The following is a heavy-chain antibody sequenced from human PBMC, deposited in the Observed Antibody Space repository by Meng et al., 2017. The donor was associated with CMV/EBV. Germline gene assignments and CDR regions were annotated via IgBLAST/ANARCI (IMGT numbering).Heavy chain of an antibody. V-gene: IGHV3-30*04. J-gene: IGHJ4*02. CDR3: ARERVVPAARPGYFDY. D-gene: IGHD2-2*02. CDR2: ISYDGSNK. CDR1: GFTFSSYA. Sequence: GESLKISCAASGFTFSSYAMHWVRQAPGKGLEWVAVISYDGSNKYYADSVKGRFTISRDNSKNTLYLQMNSLRVEDTAVYYCARERVVPAARPGYFDYWGQGTLVTVSS.